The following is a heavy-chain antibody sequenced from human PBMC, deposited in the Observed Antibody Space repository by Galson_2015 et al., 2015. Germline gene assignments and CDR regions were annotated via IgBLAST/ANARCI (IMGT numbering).Heavy chain of an antibody. CDR2: IIPIFGTA. J-gene: IGHJ6*03. Sequence: SVKVSCKASGGTFSSYAISWVRQAPGQGLEWMGGIIPIFGTANYAQKFQGRVTITADKSTSTAYMELSSLRSEDTAVYYCARGRLGGYCSGGSCYKLYYYYYMDVWGKGTTVTVSS. D-gene: IGHD2-15*01. CDR1: GGTFSSYA. CDR3: ARGRLGGYCSGGSCYKLYYYYYMDV. V-gene: IGHV1-69*06.